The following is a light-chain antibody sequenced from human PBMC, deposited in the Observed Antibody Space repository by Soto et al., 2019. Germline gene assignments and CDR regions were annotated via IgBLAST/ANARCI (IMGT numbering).Light chain of an antibody. CDR3: QQYNKWPLT. CDR2: GAS. CDR1: QSVGSN. Sequence: EIVMTQSPATLSVSPGERATLSCRASQSVGSNVAWYQQKPGQAPRLLIYGASSRATGIPARVSGSGSGTDFTLTISRLQSEDFTVYYCQQYNKWPLTFGQGTKVDIK. V-gene: IGKV3-15*01. J-gene: IGKJ1*01.